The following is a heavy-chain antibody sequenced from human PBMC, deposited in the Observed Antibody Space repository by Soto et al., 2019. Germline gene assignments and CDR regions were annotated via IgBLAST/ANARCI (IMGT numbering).Heavy chain of an antibody. CDR1: CGSSGSGGYY. J-gene: IGHJ4*02. Sequence: SVPLSLTWTVSCGSSGSGGYYRSCIRQHPGKGLEWIGYIYYSGSTYYNPSLKSRVTISVDTSKNQFSLKLSSVTAADTAVYYCARAPVNMIVVVIGFDYWGQGTLVTVSS. D-gene: IGHD3-22*01. V-gene: IGHV4-31*02. CDR2: IYYSGST. CDR3: ARAPVNMIVVVIGFDY.